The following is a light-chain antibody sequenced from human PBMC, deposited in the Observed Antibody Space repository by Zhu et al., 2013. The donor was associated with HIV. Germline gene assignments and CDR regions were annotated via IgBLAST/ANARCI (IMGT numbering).Light chain of an antibody. CDR1: QSIGSW. CDR2: DAS. J-gene: IGKJ1*01. CDR3: HQYTSYST. V-gene: IGKV1-5*01. Sequence: IQLTQSPSSLSASVGQRVTITCRASQSIGSWLAWYQQRPGKAPKLLIYDASTLEAGIPPRFSASGSGTEFTLTITSLQPDDFATYYCHQYTSYSTFGQGTKVEIK.